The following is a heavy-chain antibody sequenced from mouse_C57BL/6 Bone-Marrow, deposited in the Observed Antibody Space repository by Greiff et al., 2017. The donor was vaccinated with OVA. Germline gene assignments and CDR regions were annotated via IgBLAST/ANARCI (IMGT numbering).Heavy chain of an antibody. Sequence: EVQLVESGGGLVKPGGSLKLSCAASGFTFSDYGMHWVRQAPEKGLEWVAYISSGSSTIYYADTVKGRFTISRDNAKNTLFLQMTSLRSEDTAMYYCARSYYYGSSWGFAYWGQGTLVTVSA. V-gene: IGHV5-17*01. D-gene: IGHD1-1*01. J-gene: IGHJ3*01. CDR3: ARSYYYGSSWGFAY. CDR2: ISSGSSTI. CDR1: GFTFSDYG.